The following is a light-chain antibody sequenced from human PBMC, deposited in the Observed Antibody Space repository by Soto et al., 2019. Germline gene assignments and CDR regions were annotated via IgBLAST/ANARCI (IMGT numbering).Light chain of an antibody. J-gene: IGKJ3*01. CDR3: QQYNHWPST. V-gene: IGKV3-15*01. CDR1: QSVSSN. Sequence: EIVMTQSPATLSVSPGERATLSCRASQSVSSNLAWYQQKPGQAPRLLIYGASTRATGIPARFSGSGSGTDFTLTVSTLQPGDPAVYYFQQYNHWPSTFGTGTTVYLK. CDR2: GAS.